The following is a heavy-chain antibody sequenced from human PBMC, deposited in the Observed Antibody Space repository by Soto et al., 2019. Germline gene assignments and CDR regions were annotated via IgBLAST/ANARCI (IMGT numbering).Heavy chain of an antibody. CDR3: ARDQWFTMIVVSRTCAFDI. CDR1: YTFTIPG. J-gene: IGHJ3*02. V-gene: IGHV1-18*01. CDR2: ISAYNGNT. Sequence: YTFTIPGIAWVRQAPGQGLEWMGWISAYNGNTNYAQKLQGRVTMTTDTSTSTAYMELGSLRSDDTAVYYCARDQWFTMIVVSRTCAFDICGQVTMVTASS. D-gene: IGHD3-22*01.